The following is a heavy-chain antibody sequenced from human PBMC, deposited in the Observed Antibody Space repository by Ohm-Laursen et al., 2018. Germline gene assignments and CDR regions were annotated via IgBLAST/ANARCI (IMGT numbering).Heavy chain of an antibody. CDR1: GGSLRNYY. J-gene: IGHJ4*02. V-gene: IGHV4-59*04. Sequence: SETLSLTCSVSGGSLRNYYWSWIRQHPGKGLEWIGYIYYSGSTYYNPSLTSRVTISLDTSKSQFSLRLASVAAADTAVYYCARRHPDGTGYHYFDYWGQGIRVTVSS. D-gene: IGHD3-9*01. CDR2: IYYSGST. CDR3: ARRHPDGTGYHYFDY.